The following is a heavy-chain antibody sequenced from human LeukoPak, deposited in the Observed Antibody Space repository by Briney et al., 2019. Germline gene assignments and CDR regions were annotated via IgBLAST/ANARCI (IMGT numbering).Heavy chain of an antibody. D-gene: IGHD1-26*01. CDR3: TRDQLRRRVGATSEHDY. J-gene: IGHJ4*02. CDR2: IRSKAYGGTT. Sequence: GGSLRLSCTASGFTFGDYAMSWARQAPGKGLEWVGFIRSKAYGGTTEYAASVKGRFTISRDDSKSIAYLQMNSLKTEDTAVYYCTRDQLRRRVGATSEHDYWGQGTLVTVSS. V-gene: IGHV3-49*04. CDR1: GFTFGDYA.